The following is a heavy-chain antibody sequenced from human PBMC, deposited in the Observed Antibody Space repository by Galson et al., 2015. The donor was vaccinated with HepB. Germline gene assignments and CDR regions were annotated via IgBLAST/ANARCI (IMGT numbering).Heavy chain of an antibody. V-gene: IGHV5-51*03. CDR2: IYPADSDT. CDR1: GYIFTSFW. Sequence: QSGAEVKKPGESLKISCKGSGYIFTSFWIGWVRQMPGKGLEWMGIIYPADSDTTYSPSFQGPVSFSVDKSTSTAYLQWGSLQASDTAMYFCATAAHDSSGYYPLWGQGTLVTVSS. CDR3: ATAAHDSSGYYPL. D-gene: IGHD3-22*01. J-gene: IGHJ4*02.